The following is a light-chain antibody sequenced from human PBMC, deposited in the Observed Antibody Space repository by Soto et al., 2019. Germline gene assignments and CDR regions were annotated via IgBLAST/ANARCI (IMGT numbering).Light chain of an antibody. Sequence: DIQMTQSPSTLSASVGDRVTITCRASQSISSWLAWYQQKPGKAPKLLIYDASSLESGVPSRFSGSGSGTDFTLTISRLEPEDFAVYYCQQYTSPPWTLGQGTKVETK. CDR2: DAS. J-gene: IGKJ1*01. CDR1: QSISSW. CDR3: QQYTSPPWT. V-gene: IGKV1-5*01.